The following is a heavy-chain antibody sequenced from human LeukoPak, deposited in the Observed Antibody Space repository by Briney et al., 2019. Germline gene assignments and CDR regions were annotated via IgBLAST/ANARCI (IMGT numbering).Heavy chain of an antibody. CDR3: ARDQGRGVVTVYWYFDL. V-gene: IGHV1-18*01. CDR2: ISAYNGNT. CDR1: GYTFTSYG. D-gene: IGHD4-23*01. J-gene: IGHJ2*01. Sequence: ASVKVSCKASGYTFTSYGISWVPQAPGQGLESMGWISAYNGNTNYAQKLQGRVTMTTDTSTSTAYMELRSLRSDDTAVYYCARDQGRGVVTVYWYFDLWGRGTLVTVSS.